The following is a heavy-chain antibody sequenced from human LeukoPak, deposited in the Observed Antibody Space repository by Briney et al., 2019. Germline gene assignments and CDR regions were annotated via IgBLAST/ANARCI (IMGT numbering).Heavy chain of an antibody. Sequence: GRSLRLSCVASGFTFNNYGIHWVRQAPGKGLEWVAVISYDGSNKYYADSVKGRFTISRDNSKNTLYLQMNSLRAEDTAVYYCAKEGTSGLGYCSGGSCYPLYYFDYWGQGTLVTVSS. V-gene: IGHV3-30*18. J-gene: IGHJ4*02. CDR1: GFTFNNYG. CDR3: AKEGTSGLGYCSGGSCYPLYYFDY. CDR2: ISYDGSNK. D-gene: IGHD2-15*01.